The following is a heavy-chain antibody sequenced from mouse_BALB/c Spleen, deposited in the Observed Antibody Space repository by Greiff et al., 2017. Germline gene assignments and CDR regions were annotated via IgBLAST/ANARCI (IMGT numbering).Heavy chain of an antibody. CDR3: ANGNYYYAMDY. J-gene: IGHJ4*01. V-gene: IGHV2-6-7*01. Sequence: VQLQQSGPGLVAPSQSLSITCTVSGFSLTGYGVNWVRQPPGKGLEWLGMIWGDGSTDYNSALKSRLSISKDNSKSQVFLKMNSLQTDDTARYYCANGNYYYAMDYWGQGTSVTVSS. D-gene: IGHD2-1*01. CDR2: IWGDGST. CDR1: GFSLTGYG.